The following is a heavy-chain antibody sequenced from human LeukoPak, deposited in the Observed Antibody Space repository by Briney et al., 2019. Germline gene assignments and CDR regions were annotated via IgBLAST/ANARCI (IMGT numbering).Heavy chain of an antibody. CDR1: GGSFSGYY. Sequence: SETLSLTCAVYGGSFSGYYWSWIRQPPGKGLEWIGYIYYSGSTNYNPSLKSRVTISVDTSKNQFSLKLSSVTAADTAVYYCARLTTYSSSSIFDYWGQGTLVTVSS. CDR2: IYYSGST. J-gene: IGHJ4*02. D-gene: IGHD6-6*01. CDR3: ARLTTYSSSSIFDY. V-gene: IGHV4-59*08.